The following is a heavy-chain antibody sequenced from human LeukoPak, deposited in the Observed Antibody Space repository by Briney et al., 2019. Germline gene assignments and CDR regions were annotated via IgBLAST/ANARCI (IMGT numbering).Heavy chain of an antibody. CDR3: ARSLAAAGTIDY. CDR1: GGSVSSFY. Sequence: PSETLSLTCTVSGGSVSSFYWSWIRQPPGKGLEWIGEINHSGSTNYNPSLKSRVTISVDTSKNQFSLKLSSVTAADTAVYYCARSLAAAGTIDYWGQGTLVTVSS. J-gene: IGHJ4*02. D-gene: IGHD6-13*01. CDR2: INHSGST. V-gene: IGHV4-34*01.